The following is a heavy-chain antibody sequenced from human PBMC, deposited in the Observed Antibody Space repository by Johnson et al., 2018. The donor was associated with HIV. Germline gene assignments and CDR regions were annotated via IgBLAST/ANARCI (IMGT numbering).Heavy chain of an antibody. Sequence: QVQLVESGGGLVKPGGPLRLSCAASGFTFRDHYMSWIRQAPGKGLEWVADISTSGSTIYYADSVKGRFTISRDNSKNTLYLQMNSLRPEDTAVYYCTKVWGFYYGQYHDAFDIWGQGTMVTVSS. CDR1: GFTFRDHY. CDR2: ISTSGSTI. D-gene: IGHD3-10*01. CDR3: TKVWGFYYGQYHDAFDI. V-gene: IGHV3-11*04. J-gene: IGHJ3*02.